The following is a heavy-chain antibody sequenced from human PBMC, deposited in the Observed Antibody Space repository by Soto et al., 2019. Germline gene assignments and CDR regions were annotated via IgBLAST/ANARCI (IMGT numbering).Heavy chain of an antibody. CDR1: GGSISSSSYY. Sequence: SETLSLTCTVSGGSISSSSYYWGWIRQPPGKGLEWIGSIYYSGSTYYNPSLKSRVTISVDTSKNQFSLKLSSVTAADTAVYYCARTVAGTRVGAFDIWGQGTMVTVSS. V-gene: IGHV4-39*01. CDR2: IYYSGST. D-gene: IGHD6-19*01. J-gene: IGHJ3*02. CDR3: ARTVAGTRVGAFDI.